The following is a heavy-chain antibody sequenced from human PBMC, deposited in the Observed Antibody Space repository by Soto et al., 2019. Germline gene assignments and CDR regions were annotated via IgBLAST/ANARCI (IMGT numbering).Heavy chain of an antibody. Sequence: SETLSLTCTVSGGSISSGGYYWSWIRQHPGKGLEWIGYIYYSGITYYNPSLKSRVTISVDTSKNQFSLKLSSVTAADTAVYYCARVEYYDFWSGYKNWFDPWGQGTLVTVSS. CDR2: IYYSGIT. CDR3: ARVEYYDFWSGYKNWFDP. V-gene: IGHV4-31*03. J-gene: IGHJ5*02. D-gene: IGHD3-3*01. CDR1: GGSISSGGYY.